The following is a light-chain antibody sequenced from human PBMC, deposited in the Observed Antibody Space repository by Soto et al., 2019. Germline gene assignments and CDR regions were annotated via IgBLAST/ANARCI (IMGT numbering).Light chain of an antibody. Sequence: QSALTQPPSASGSPGQSVTISCTRTSSDVGGYNYVSWYQQHPGKAPKLMIYEVNKRPSGVPDRFSGSKSGNTASLTVSGLQAEEEDDNYCCSYAGSTNWLFGGGTKLTVL. J-gene: IGLJ3*02. CDR2: EVN. CDR3: CSYAGSTNWL. CDR1: SSDVGGYNY. V-gene: IGLV2-8*01.